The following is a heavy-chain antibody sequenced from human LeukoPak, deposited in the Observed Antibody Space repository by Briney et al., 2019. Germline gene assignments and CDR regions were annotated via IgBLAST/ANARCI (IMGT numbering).Heavy chain of an antibody. CDR3: ARVPTYYYDSSGYYYVGDWYFDL. CDR2: ISGSGGST. D-gene: IGHD3-22*01. V-gene: IGHV3-23*01. Sequence: GGSLRLSCAASGFTFSSYAMSWVRQAPGKGLEWVSAISGSGGSTYYADSVKGRFTISRDNSKNTLYLQMNSLRAEDTAVYYCARVPTYYYDSSGYYYVGDWYFDLWGRGTLVTVSS. CDR1: GFTFSSYA. J-gene: IGHJ2*01.